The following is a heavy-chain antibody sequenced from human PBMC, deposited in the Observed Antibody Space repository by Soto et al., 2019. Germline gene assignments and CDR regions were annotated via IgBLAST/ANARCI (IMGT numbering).Heavy chain of an antibody. J-gene: IGHJ4*02. CDR2: ISGSGGST. D-gene: IGHD3-9*01. V-gene: IGHV3-23*01. Sequence: GGSLRLSCAASGFTFSSYAMSWVRQAPGKGLEWVSAISGSGGSTYYADSVKGRFTISRDNSKNTLYLQMNSLRAEDTAVYYCAKDSVRYFDCLLPDNEIDYWGQGTLVTVSS. CDR1: GFTFSSYA. CDR3: AKDSVRYFDCLLPDNEIDY.